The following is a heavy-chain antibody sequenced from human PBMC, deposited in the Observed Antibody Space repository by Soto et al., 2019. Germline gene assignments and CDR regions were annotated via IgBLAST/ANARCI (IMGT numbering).Heavy chain of an antibody. CDR3: ARRQVVVPAATHYYYYMDV. V-gene: IGHV3-23*01. D-gene: IGHD2-2*01. J-gene: IGHJ6*03. CDR2: ISGSGGST. CDR1: GFTLSDYG. Sequence: GGSLRLSCAASGFTLSDYGMNWVRQAPGKGPEWVSAISGSGGSTYYADSVKGRFTISRDNSKNTLYLQMNSLRAEDTAVYYCARRQVVVPAATHYYYYMDVWGKGTTVTVSS.